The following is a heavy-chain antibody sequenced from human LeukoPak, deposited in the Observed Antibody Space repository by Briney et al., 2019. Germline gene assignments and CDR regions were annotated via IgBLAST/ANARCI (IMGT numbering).Heavy chain of an antibody. V-gene: IGHV3-7*01. Sequence: GGSLRLSCAASGFTFSNSYMSWVRQAPGKGLEWVANIGYDGSQKNYVDSVKGRFTISRDNARDSLYLQINSLRAEDTAVYYCARDSSLDYWGQGTLVTVSS. D-gene: IGHD6-19*01. J-gene: IGHJ4*02. CDR2: IGYDGSQK. CDR3: ARDSSLDY. CDR1: GFTFSNSY.